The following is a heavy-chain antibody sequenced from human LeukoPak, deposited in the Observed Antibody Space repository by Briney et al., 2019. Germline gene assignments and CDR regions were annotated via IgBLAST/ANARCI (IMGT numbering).Heavy chain of an antibody. D-gene: IGHD1-26*01. V-gene: IGHV3-21*01. J-gene: IGHJ4*02. CDR3: ASEPTGEWELPQKGDY. CDR1: GFSFSKYS. Sequence: GGSLRLSCVASGFSFSKYSMNWVRQAPGKGLEWVSSMSISTSTFIYYADSVKGRFTISRDNAKNTLYLQMNSLRAEDTAVYYCASEPTGEWELPQKGDYWGQGTLVTVSS. CDR2: MSISTSTFI.